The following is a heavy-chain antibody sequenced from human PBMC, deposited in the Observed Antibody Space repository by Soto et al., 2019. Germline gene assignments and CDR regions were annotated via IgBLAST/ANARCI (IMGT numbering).Heavy chain of an antibody. J-gene: IGHJ4*01. V-gene: IGHV3-53*01. CDR1: GFTVSRNF. D-gene: IGHD1-26*01. CDR2: LYSGGTT. Sequence: EVQLVESGGGLIQPGGSLRLSCAVSGFTVSRNFMSWIRQAPGKGLQWVSILYSGGTTYYTDSVKGRFTISGDNSKNTVYLQMNSLRVEDTATYYCARVVLVGATPDYFDHRGQGTLVSLSS. CDR3: ARVVLVGATPDYFDH.